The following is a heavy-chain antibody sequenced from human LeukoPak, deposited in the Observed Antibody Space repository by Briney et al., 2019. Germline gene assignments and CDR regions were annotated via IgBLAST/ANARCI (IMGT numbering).Heavy chain of an antibody. J-gene: IGHJ3*02. Sequence: SETLSLTCTVSGGSISSGSYYWSWIRQPPGKGLEWIGYIYYSGSTNYNPSLKSRVTISVDTSKNQFSLKLSSVTAADTAVYYCARLWLWDGYNRGGRAFDIWGQGTMVTVSS. D-gene: IGHD5-24*01. CDR1: GGSISSGSYY. CDR3: ARLWLWDGYNRGGRAFDI. V-gene: IGHV4-61*01. CDR2: IYYSGST.